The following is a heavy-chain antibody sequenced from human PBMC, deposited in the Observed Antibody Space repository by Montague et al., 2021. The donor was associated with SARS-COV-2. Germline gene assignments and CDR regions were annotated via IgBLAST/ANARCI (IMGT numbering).Heavy chain of an antibody. J-gene: IGHJ5*02. V-gene: IGHV4-4*07. CDR1: GGSTNNYY. Sequence: SETLSLTCTVSGGSTNNYYWSWIRQPAGKGLEWIGRIHASGISTYNPSLETRVTMSVDTPKNQFSLKLSSVTAADTAVYYCARGRFYYDSGELGSWGQGTLGTVSS. CDR2: IHASGIS. CDR3: ARGRFYYDSGELGS. D-gene: IGHD3-22*01.